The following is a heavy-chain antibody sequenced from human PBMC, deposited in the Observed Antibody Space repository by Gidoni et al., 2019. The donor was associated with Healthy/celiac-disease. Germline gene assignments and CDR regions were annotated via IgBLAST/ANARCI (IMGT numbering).Heavy chain of an antibody. Sequence: SSYGMHWVRQAPGKGLEWVAVIWYDGSNKYYADSVKGRFTISRDNSKNTLYLQMNSLRAEDTAVYYCARDVDGDYGDEVDYWGQGTLVTVSS. CDR1: SSYG. V-gene: IGHV3-33*01. J-gene: IGHJ4*02. D-gene: IGHD4-17*01. CDR2: IWYDGSNK. CDR3: ARDVDGDYGDEVDY.